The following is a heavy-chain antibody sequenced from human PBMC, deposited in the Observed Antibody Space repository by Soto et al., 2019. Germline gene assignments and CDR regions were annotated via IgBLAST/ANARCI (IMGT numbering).Heavy chain of an antibody. V-gene: IGHV3-48*02. CDR2: ISSSSSTI. J-gene: IGHJ4*02. D-gene: IGHD2-15*01. CDR1: GFTFSSYS. CDR3: ARVVYCSGGSCEGGYYFDY. Sequence: GGSLRLSCAASGFTFSSYSMNWVRQAPGKGLEWVSYISSSSSTIYYADSVKGRFTISRDNAKNSLYLQMNSLRDEDTAVYYCARVVYCSGGSCEGGYYFDYWGQGTLVTVSS.